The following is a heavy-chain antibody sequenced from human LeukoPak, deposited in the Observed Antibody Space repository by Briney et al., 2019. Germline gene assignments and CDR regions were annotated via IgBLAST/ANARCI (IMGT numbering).Heavy chain of an antibody. Sequence: PGGSLRLSCAASGFTFSSYEMNWVRQAPGKGLEWVSYISSSGSTIYYADFVKGRFTISRDNAKNSLYLQMNSLRAEDTAVYYCARENRYYFDYWGQGTLVTVSS. CDR1: GFTFSSYE. J-gene: IGHJ4*02. CDR3: ARENRYYFDY. V-gene: IGHV3-48*03. D-gene: IGHD1-14*01. CDR2: ISSSGSTI.